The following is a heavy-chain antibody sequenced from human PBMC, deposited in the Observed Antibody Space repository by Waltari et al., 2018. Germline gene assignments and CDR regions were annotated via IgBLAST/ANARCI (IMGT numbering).Heavy chain of an antibody. CDR2: IYSGGST. V-gene: IGHV3-66*02. CDR3: ARDEGGSYYFDY. CDR1: GFTVSRNY. D-gene: IGHD1-26*01. Sequence: EVQLVESGGGLVQPGGSLRLSCAASGFTVSRNYLSWVRQAPVKGLEWVSVIYSGGSTYYADSVKGRFTISRDNSKNTLYLQMNSLRAEDTAVYYCARDEGGSYYFDYWGQGTLVTVSS. J-gene: IGHJ4*02.